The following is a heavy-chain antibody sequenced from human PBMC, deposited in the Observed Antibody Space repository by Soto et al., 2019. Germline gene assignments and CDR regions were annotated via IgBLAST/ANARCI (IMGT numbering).Heavy chain of an antibody. CDR1: GYTFTNYD. D-gene: IGHD2-2*02. J-gene: IGHJ4*02. Sequence: QVQVVQSGAEVKEPGASVQVSCKTSGYTFTNYDINWVRQATGQGLEWMGWMNSDSGNTGYAQKFQGRVTMTRNTSINTAYLEVSGLRFDDTAVYYCARGLYPGSDWAFDNWGQGTLVTVSS. CDR3: ARGLYPGSDWAFDN. V-gene: IGHV1-8*01. CDR2: MNSDSGNT.